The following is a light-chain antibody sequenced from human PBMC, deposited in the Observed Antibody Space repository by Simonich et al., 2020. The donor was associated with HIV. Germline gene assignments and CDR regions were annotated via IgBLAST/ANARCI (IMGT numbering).Light chain of an antibody. V-gene: IGKV1-5*03. CDR1: QSIVSW. CDR3: QQSNSYPT. Sequence: DIQLTQSPSTLSASVGDRVTIACRASQSIVSWLAWYQQKPGKAPKLLIYKASTLKSGVPSRFSRSGSGTDFTLTISSLQPEDFATDYCQQSNSYPTFGQGTKLEIK. CDR2: KAS. J-gene: IGKJ2*01.